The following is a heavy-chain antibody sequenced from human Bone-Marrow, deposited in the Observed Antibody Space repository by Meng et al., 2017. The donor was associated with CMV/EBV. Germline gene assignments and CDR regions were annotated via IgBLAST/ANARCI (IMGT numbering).Heavy chain of an antibody. CDR2: ISSSSSYI. Sequence: GGSLRLSCAASGFTFSSYAMHWVRQAPGKGLEWVSSISSSSSYIYYADSVKGRFTISRDNAKNSLYLQMNSLRAEDTAVYYCARGSSSWYNYWGQGTLVTVSS. CDR1: GFTFSSYA. CDR3: ARGSSSWYNY. D-gene: IGHD6-13*01. J-gene: IGHJ4*02. V-gene: IGHV3-21*01.